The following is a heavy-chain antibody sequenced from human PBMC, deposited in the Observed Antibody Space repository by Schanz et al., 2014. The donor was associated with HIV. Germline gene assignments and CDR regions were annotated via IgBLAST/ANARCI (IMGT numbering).Heavy chain of an antibody. D-gene: IGHD3-10*01. CDR2: ISHSGST. V-gene: IGHV4-34*01. CDR1: GGSFSGYY. Sequence: QVQLRQSGAGLLKPSETLSLTCDVYGGSFSGYYWSWVRQSPGKGLEWIGEISHSGSTNYNPSLRSRVRSPVDSSKKKFPVKVKPMTAADTAVYYCARGGILLPRGVSNWFDPWGQGTLVTVSS. CDR3: ARGGILLPRGVSNWFDP. J-gene: IGHJ5*02.